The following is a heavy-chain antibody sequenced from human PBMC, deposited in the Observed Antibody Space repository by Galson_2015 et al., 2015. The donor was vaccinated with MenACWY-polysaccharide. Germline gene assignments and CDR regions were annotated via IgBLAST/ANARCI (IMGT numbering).Heavy chain of an antibody. V-gene: IGHV4-61*02. J-gene: IGHJ3*02. D-gene: IGHD4-23*01. CDR1: GGSISSGSYY. CDR2: IYTSGST. CDR3: ALGGNSDLVAFDI. Sequence: TLSLTCTVSGGSISSGSYYWSWIRQPAGKGLEWIGRIYTSGSTNYNPSLKSRVTISVDTSKNQFSLKLSSVTAADTAVYYCALGGNSDLVAFDIWGQGTMVTVSS.